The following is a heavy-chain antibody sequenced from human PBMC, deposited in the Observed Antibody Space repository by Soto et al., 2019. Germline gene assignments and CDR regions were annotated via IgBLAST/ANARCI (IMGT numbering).Heavy chain of an antibody. CDR2: INHSGST. Sequence: QVQLQQWGAGLLKPSETLSLTCAVYGGSFSGYYWSWIRQPPGKGLEWIGEINHSGSTNYNPSLKSRVTISVDTSKNQFSLKLSSVTAADTAVYYCARRLRRPSLHSDYWGQGTLVTVSS. J-gene: IGHJ4*02. V-gene: IGHV4-34*01. CDR3: ARRLRRPSLHSDY. CDR1: GGSFSGYY. D-gene: IGHD2-15*01.